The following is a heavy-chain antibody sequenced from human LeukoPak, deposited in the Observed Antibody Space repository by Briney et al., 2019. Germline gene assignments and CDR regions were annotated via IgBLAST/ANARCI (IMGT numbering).Heavy chain of an antibody. CDR3: ASRIMITFGGVIAFDY. V-gene: IGHV4-34*01. CDR2: INHSGSN. CDR1: GGSFSGDY. D-gene: IGHD3-16*02. Sequence: SETQSLTCAVNGGSFSGDYWTWVRQPPGKGLEWIGEINHSGSNIYNPSLKSRVTMSVDTTKNQFSLKLSSVTAADTAVYYCASRIMITFGGVIAFDYWGQGTLVTVSS. J-gene: IGHJ4*02.